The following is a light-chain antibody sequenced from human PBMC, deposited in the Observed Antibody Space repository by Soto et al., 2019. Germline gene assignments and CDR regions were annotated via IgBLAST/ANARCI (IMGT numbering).Light chain of an antibody. CDR2: KAS. V-gene: IGKV1-5*03. J-gene: IGKJ1*01. CDR3: QQYNSYAWT. Sequence: GDRVTITCRASQSISSWLAWYQQKPGKAPKLLIYKASSLESGVPSRFSGSGSGTEFTLTISSLQPDDFATYYCQQYNSYAWTCGQGTKVEIK. CDR1: QSISSW.